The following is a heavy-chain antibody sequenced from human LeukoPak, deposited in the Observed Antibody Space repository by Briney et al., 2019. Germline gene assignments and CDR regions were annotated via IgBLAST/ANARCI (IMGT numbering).Heavy chain of an antibody. CDR3: ARQLGGSGSY. Sequence: GGSLRLSCTASGFAFSTYGMNWVRQAPGKGLEWVSYISSSNTIYYADSVKGRFTISRDNAKNSLYLQMTSLRAEDTAVYYCARQLGGSGSYWGQGTLVTVSS. J-gene: IGHJ4*02. CDR1: GFAFSTYG. CDR2: ISSSNTI. D-gene: IGHD3-10*01. V-gene: IGHV3-48*01.